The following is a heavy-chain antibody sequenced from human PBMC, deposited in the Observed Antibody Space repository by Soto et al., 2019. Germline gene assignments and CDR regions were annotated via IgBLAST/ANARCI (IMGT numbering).Heavy chain of an antibody. V-gene: IGHV3-23*01. D-gene: IGHD3-10*01. CDR1: GLPFGTFA. J-gene: IGHJ5*02. Sequence: EVQLLESGGGLVQPGGSLGLSCAASGLPFGTFALTWVRQAPGRGREWVSAISGSGGSTYYADSVKGRFTISRDNSKNTLYLQMNSLRAEDTAVYYCAKNSLYGVRGVISWFDPWGQGTLVTVSS. CDR2: ISGSGGST. CDR3: AKNSLYGVRGVISWFDP.